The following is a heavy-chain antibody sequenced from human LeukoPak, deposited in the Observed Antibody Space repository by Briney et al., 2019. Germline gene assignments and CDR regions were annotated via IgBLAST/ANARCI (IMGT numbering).Heavy chain of an antibody. Sequence: PGGSLGLSCAASGFTFSSYAMSWVRQAPGKGLEWVSAISGSGGSTYYADSVKGRFTISRDNSKNTLYLQMNSLRAEDTAVYYCAKDLTFGDLMGFDYWGQGTLVTVSS. CDR1: GFTFSSYA. D-gene: IGHD3-16*01. J-gene: IGHJ4*02. CDR2: ISGSGGST. V-gene: IGHV3-23*01. CDR3: AKDLTFGDLMGFDY.